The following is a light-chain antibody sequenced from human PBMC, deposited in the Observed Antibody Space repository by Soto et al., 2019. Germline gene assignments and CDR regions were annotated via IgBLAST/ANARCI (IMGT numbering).Light chain of an antibody. CDR1: QSVLYSSNNKNY. V-gene: IGKV4-1*01. CDR3: QQNYTAPYT. CDR2: WAS. J-gene: IGKJ2*01. Sequence: DIVMTQSPDSLAVSLGERATVNCKSSQSVLYSSNNKNYLAWYQQKPGQPPKLLIYWASTRESGVPDRFIGSGSGTDFTLTISSLQAEDVAVYYCQQNYTAPYTFGQGTKLEIK.